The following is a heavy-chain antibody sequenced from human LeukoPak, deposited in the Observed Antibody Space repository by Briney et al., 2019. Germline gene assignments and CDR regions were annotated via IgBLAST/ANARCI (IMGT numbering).Heavy chain of an antibody. Sequence: SGPTLVNPTQTLTLTCAFSGFSLSTSGVAVGWIRQPPGKALERLVLIYWNDDQRYSPSLETRLTITKDHTKNQVVLTMTNVDPVDTATYYCAHTHDFGYYAPFDFWGQGTLVTASS. CDR3: AHTHDFGYYAPFDF. D-gene: IGHD4-17*01. J-gene: IGHJ4*02. CDR1: GFSLSTSGVA. V-gene: IGHV2-5*01. CDR2: IYWNDDQ.